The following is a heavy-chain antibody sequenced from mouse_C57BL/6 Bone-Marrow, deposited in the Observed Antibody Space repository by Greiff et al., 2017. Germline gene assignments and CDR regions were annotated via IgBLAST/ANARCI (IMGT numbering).Heavy chain of an antibody. CDR1: GFTFNTYA. Sequence: EVKVVESGGGLVQPKGSLKLSCAASGFTFNTYAMHWVRQAPGKGLEWVARIRSKSSNYATYYADSVKDRFTISRDDSQSMLYLQMNNLKTEDTAMYYCVREMGLRREDYFDYWGQGTTLTVSS. CDR2: IRSKSSNYAT. D-gene: IGHD2-4*01. V-gene: IGHV10-3*01. J-gene: IGHJ2*01. CDR3: VREMGLRREDYFDY.